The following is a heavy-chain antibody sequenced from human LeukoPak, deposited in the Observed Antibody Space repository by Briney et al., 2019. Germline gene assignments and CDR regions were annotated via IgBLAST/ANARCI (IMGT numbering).Heavy chain of an antibody. CDR3: ARDSSSWYKGGFDP. V-gene: IGHV4-4*07. D-gene: IGHD6-13*01. Sequence: SETLSLTCTVSGGSISSYYWSWIRQPAGKGLEWIGRIYTSGSTNYNPSLKNRVTMSVDTSKNQFSLKLSSVTAADTAVYYCARDSSSWYKGGFDPWGQGTLVTVSS. J-gene: IGHJ5*02. CDR2: IYTSGST. CDR1: GGSISSYY.